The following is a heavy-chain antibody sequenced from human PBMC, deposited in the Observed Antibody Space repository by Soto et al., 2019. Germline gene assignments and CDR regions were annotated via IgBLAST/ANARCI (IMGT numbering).Heavy chain of an antibody. CDR3: AATGVGYGDLKSMDLWYYYYMDV. Sequence: ASVKVSCKASGFTFTSSAMQWVRQARGQRLEWIGWIVVGSGNTNYAQKFQERVTITRDMSTSTAYMELSSLRSEDTAVYYCAATGVGYGDLKSMDLWYYYYMDVWGKGTTVTVSS. CDR1: GFTFTSSA. J-gene: IGHJ6*03. CDR2: IVVGSGNT. V-gene: IGHV1-58*02. D-gene: IGHD4-17*01.